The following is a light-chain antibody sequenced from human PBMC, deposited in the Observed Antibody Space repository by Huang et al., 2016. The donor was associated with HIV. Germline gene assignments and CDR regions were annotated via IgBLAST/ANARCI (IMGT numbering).Light chain of an antibody. CDR1: QGISSY. CDR3: QQLNSYQVT. J-gene: IGKJ4*01. Sequence: IQLTQSPSSLSASVGDRVTITCRASQGISSYLAWYQQKPGKAPKLLIYAASTLQRGVPSRFSGRGSGTDFTLTISSLQPEDFATYYCQQLNSYQVTFGGGTKVEIK. V-gene: IGKV1-9*01. CDR2: AAS.